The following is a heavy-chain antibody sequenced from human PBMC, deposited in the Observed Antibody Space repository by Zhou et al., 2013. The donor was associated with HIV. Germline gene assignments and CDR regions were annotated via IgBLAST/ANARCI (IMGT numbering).Heavy chain of an antibody. CDR1: DDTLDTNG. Sequence: QLVQSGDEVKRPGASVKVSCKASDDTLDTNGISWVRQAPGQGLEWMGWISAYNGNTNYAQKLQGRVTMTTDTSTSTAYMELRSLRSDDTAVYYCARAGVYDSSGYYAGLHDYWGQGTLVTVSS. J-gene: IGHJ4*02. D-gene: IGHD3-22*01. CDR3: ARAGVYDSSGYYAGLHDY. V-gene: IGHV1-18*04. CDR2: ISAYNGNT.